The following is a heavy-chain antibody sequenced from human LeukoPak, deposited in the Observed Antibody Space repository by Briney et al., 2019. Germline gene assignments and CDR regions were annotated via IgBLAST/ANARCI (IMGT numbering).Heavy chain of an antibody. CDR1: GYTGIELS. Sequence: ASVKVSCKLSGYTGIELSMHWVRQVPGKGLEWMGGVDPEDGETKYAQKFQGRVTMTEDTSTDTAYMELSRLTSEDTAVYYCATHTIPAVVTYASLIWGRGTLVTVSS. D-gene: IGHD2-21*02. CDR2: VDPEDGET. CDR3: ATHTIPAVVTYASLI. V-gene: IGHV1-24*01. J-gene: IGHJ3*02.